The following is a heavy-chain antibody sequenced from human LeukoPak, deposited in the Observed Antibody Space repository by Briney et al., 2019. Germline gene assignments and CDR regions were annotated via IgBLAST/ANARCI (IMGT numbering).Heavy chain of an antibody. CDR1: RFSFGDYA. D-gene: IGHD3-10*01. CDR3: TTDRFRGGLGSTVGDAFDI. Sequence: GGSLTLSCTASRFSFGDYAMSWVRQAPGKGLEWVGRIKSKTNGGTTDYAAPVKGRFTISRDESKNTLYLQMNSLKTEDTAVYYCTTDRFRGGLGSTVGDAFDIWGQGTMVTVSS. J-gene: IGHJ3*02. V-gene: IGHV3-15*01. CDR2: IKSKTNGGTT.